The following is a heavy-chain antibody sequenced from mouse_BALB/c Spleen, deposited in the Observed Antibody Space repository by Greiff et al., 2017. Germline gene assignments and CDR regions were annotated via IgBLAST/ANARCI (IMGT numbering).Heavy chain of an antibody. V-gene: IGHV5-6-3*01. D-gene: IGHD1-2*01. CDR3: ARDRDYYGPAWFAY. J-gene: IGHJ3*01. Sequence: EVQLVESGGGLVQPGGSLKLSCAASGFTFSSYGMSWVRQTPDKRLELVATINSNGGSTYYPDSVKGRFTISRDNAKNTLYLQMSSLKSEDTAMYYCARDRDYYGPAWFAYWGQGTLVTVSA. CDR2: INSNGGST. CDR1: GFTFSSYG.